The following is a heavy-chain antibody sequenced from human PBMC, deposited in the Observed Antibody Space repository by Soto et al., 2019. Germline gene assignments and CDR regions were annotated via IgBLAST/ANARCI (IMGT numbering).Heavy chain of an antibody. V-gene: IGHV1-2*04. CDR1: GYTFTGYY. J-gene: IGHJ5*02. CDR2: INPNSGGT. CDR3: AREGIAAGELENWFDP. D-gene: IGHD6-13*01. Sequence: ASVKVFCKASGYTFTGYYMHWVRQAPGQGLEWMGWINPNSGGTNYAQKLQGWVTMTRDTSISTAYMELSRLRSDDTAVYYCAREGIAAGELENWFDPWGQGTLVTVSS.